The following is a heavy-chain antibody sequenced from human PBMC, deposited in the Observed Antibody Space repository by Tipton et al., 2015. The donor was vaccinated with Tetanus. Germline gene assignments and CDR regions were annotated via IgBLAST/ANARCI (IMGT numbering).Heavy chain of an antibody. V-gene: IGHV3-30*03. CDR3: ARGMAEASNCGGDCYSDY. CDR1: GFTFSSYG. D-gene: IGHD2-21*02. CDR2: ISNDGSNK. J-gene: IGHJ4*02. Sequence: SLRLSCADSGFTFSSYGMHWVRQAPGKGLEWVALISNDGSNKYYADSVKGRFTISRDNSKNTLYLQMNSLRAEDTAVYFCARGMAEASNCGGDCYSDYWGQGTLVTVSS.